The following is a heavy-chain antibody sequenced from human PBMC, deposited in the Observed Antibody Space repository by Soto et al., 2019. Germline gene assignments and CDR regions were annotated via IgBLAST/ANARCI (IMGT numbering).Heavy chain of an antibody. Sequence: QVQLVQSGAEVKKPGASVKVSCKASGYTFTSYGISWVRQATGQGLEWMGWISAYNGNTNYAQKLQGRVTMTTDTSTSTDYMELRSLRSDDTSVYYCARDPPYSSGWYAGFDPWGQGTLVTVSS. CDR2: ISAYNGNT. CDR1: GYTFTSYG. D-gene: IGHD6-19*01. J-gene: IGHJ5*02. V-gene: IGHV1-18*01. CDR3: ARDPPYSSGWYAGFDP.